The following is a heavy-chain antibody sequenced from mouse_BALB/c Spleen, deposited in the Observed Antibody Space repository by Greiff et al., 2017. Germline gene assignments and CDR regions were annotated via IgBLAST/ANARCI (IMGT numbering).Heavy chain of an antibody. CDR2: INSNGGST. D-gene: IGHD2-1*01. J-gene: IGHJ4*01. Sequence: VQLQESGGGLVQPGGSLKLSCAASGFTFSSYGMSWVRQTPDKRLELVATINSNGGSTYYPDSVKGRFTISRDNAKNTLYLQMSSLKSEDTAMYYCARDKGAGNLYAMDYWGQGTSVTVSS. CDR1: GFTFSSYG. CDR3: ARDKGAGNLYAMDY. V-gene: IGHV5-6-3*01.